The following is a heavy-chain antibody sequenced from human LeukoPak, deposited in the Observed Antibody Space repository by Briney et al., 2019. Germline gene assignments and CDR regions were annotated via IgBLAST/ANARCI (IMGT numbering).Heavy chain of an antibody. V-gene: IGHV1-2*02. CDR3: ARGRGGATTGLDH. CDR2: INSNSGAR. D-gene: IGHD1-26*01. CDR1: GYTFNGYY. J-gene: IGHJ4*02. Sequence: ASVKVSCKASGYTFNGYYMHWVRQAPGQGLESMGWINSNSGARNYGQKFQGRVTMSRDTAINTAYMELTSLPSDDTGVYYCARGRGGATTGLDHWGQGTLVTVSS.